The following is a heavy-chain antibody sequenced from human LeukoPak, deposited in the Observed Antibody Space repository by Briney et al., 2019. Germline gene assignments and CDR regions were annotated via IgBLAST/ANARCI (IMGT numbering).Heavy chain of an antibody. J-gene: IGHJ5*02. Sequence: GGSLSLSSAASGFSVSNNFMMNWVRQAPGKGMEWVSVINSGASTSYADSVKGRFSISRDNSKNTLYLQMNGLRAEDTAVYYCARGVTDYADHNWLDPWGQGTLVTVSS. V-gene: IGHV3-53*01. D-gene: IGHD4-17*01. CDR2: INSGAST. CDR3: ARGVTDYADHNWLDP. CDR1: GFSVSNNF.